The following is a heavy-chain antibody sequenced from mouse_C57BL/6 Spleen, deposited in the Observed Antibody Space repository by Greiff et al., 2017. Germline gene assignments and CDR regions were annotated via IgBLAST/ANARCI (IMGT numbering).Heavy chain of an antibody. D-gene: IGHD1-1*01. J-gene: IGHJ3*01. CDR3: TINGSSPAWFAY. Sequence: QVQLLQPGAELVKPGASVKVSCKASGFTFTSYWMYWVQQRPGQGLEWIGRIHPSDSDTNYNQNLKGKVTLTVDKSSSTAYMHLSSHTSEDSAVYYWTINGSSPAWFAYWGQGTLVTVST. CDR1: GFTFTSYW. V-gene: IGHV1-74*01. CDR2: IHPSDSDT.